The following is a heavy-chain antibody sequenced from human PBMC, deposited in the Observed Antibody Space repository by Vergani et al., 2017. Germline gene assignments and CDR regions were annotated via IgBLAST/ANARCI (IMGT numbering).Heavy chain of an antibody. V-gene: IGHV5-51*03. CDR3: ARGVVVVPVAPAEYFQH. D-gene: IGHD2-2*01. Sequence: EVQLVQSGAEVKKPGESLKISCKGSGYRFTSYWIGWVRQMPGKGLEWMGIIYPGDSDTRYSPSFLGQVTISADKSISTAYLQWSSLKASDTAMYYCARGVVVVPVAPAEYFQHWGQGTLVTVSS. CDR2: IYPGDSDT. CDR1: GYRFTSYW. J-gene: IGHJ1*01.